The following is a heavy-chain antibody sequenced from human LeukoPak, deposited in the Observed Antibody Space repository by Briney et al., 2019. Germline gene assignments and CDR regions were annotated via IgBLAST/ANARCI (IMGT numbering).Heavy chain of an antibody. CDR3: AREDSSPRYYYMDV. J-gene: IGHJ6*03. V-gene: IGHV3-7*01. D-gene: IGHD3-22*01. CDR1: GFTFSSYW. Sequence: PGGSLRLSCAASGFTFSSYWMSWVRQAPGKGLEWVANIKQDGSEKYYVDSVKGRFTISRDNAKNSLYLQMNSLRAEDTAVYYCAREDSSPRYYYMDVWGKGTTVTISS. CDR2: IKQDGSEK.